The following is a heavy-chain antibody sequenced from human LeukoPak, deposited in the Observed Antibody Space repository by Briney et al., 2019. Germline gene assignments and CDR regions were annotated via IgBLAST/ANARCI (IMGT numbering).Heavy chain of an antibody. Sequence: PSETLSLTCTVSGGSISSYYWSWIRQPPGKGLEWIGYIYYSGSTNYNPSLESRVTISVDTSKNQFSLKLSSVTAADTAVYYCAREWVLYDSSGRRFDPWGPGTLVTVPS. CDR1: GGSISSYY. D-gene: IGHD3-22*01. CDR2: IYYSGST. CDR3: AREWVLYDSSGRRFDP. V-gene: IGHV4-59*01. J-gene: IGHJ5*02.